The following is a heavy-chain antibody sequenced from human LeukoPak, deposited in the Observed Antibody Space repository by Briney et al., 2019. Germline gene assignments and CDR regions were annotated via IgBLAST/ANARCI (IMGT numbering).Heavy chain of an antibody. CDR1: GGSLSSYY. D-gene: IGHD6-13*01. J-gene: IGHJ4*02. Sequence: SETPSLTCTVSGGSLSSYYWRWIRQPLGKGLEWIGYIYYSGSTNYNPSLKSRVTISVDTSKNQFSLKLSSVTAADTAVYYCASVVAAGTGLDYWGQGTLVTDSS. V-gene: IGHV4-59*01. CDR3: ASVVAAGTGLDY. CDR2: IYYSGST.